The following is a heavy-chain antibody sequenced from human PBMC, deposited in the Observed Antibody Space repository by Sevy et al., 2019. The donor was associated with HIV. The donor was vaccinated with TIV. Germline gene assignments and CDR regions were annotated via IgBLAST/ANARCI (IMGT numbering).Heavy chain of an antibody. J-gene: IGHJ3*02. CDR3: TRRREVAAAGLSI. D-gene: IGHD6-19*01. Sequence: SETLSLTCTVSGVSISSGDSFWDWVRQPPGKGLEWIGSIYSSGRTYYSPSLKSRVTISLDTSKNQVSLKLNFVTAADTAVYYCTRRREVAAAGLSIWGQGTMVTVSS. V-gene: IGHV4-39*01. CDR2: IYSSGRT. CDR1: GVSISSGDSF.